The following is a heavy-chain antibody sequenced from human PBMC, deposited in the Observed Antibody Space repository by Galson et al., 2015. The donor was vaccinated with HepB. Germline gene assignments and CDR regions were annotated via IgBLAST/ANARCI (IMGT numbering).Heavy chain of an antibody. CDR3: ARDPTPVVPAAMGHYYYYGMDV. D-gene: IGHD2-2*01. CDR2: IIPIFGTA. CDR1: GGTFSSYA. V-gene: IGHV1-69*06. Sequence: SVKVSCKASGGTFSSYAISWVRQAPGQGLEWMGGIIPIFGTANYAQKFQGRVTITADKSTSTAYMELSSLRSEDTAVYYCARDPTPVVPAAMGHYYYYGMDVWGQGTTVTVSS. J-gene: IGHJ6*02.